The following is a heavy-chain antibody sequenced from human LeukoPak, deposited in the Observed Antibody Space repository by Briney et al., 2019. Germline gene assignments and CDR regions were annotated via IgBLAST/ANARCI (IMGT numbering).Heavy chain of an antibody. CDR3: AKASSRYYYDSSGYYYDY. Sequence: PGGSLRLSCAASGFTFSSYGMHWVRQAPGKGLEWVAVISYDGSNKYYADSVKGRFTISRDNSKNTLYLQMNSLRAEDTAVYYCAKASSRYYYDSSGYYYDYWGQGTLVTVSS. J-gene: IGHJ4*02. V-gene: IGHV3-30*18. D-gene: IGHD3-22*01. CDR2: ISYDGSNK. CDR1: GFTFSSYG.